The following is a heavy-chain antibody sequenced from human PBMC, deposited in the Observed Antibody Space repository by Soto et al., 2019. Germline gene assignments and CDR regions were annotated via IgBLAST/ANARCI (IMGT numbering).Heavy chain of an antibody. CDR2: IYYSGST. V-gene: IGHV4-30-4*01. Sequence: SETLSLTCTVSGGSISSGDYYWSWIRQPPGKGLEWIGYIYYSGSTYYNPSLKSRVTISVDTSKNQFSLKLSSVTAADTAVYYCARDLRITMVRGVYYYYGMDVWGQGTTVTVSS. D-gene: IGHD3-10*01. J-gene: IGHJ6*02. CDR3: ARDLRITMVRGVYYYYGMDV. CDR1: GGSISSGDYY.